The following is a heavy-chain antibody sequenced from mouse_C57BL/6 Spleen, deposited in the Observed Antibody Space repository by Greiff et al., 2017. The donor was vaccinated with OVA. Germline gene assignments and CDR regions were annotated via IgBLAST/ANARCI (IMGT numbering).Heavy chain of an antibody. J-gene: IGHJ2*01. Sequence: VQLQQSGAELVRPGASVKLSCTASGFNIKDDYMHWVKQRPEQGLEWIGWIDPENGDTEYASKFQGKATITADTSSNTAYLQLSSLTSEDTAVYYCTFYYDYDGGFDYWGQGTTLTVSS. D-gene: IGHD2-4*01. CDR3: TFYYDYDGGFDY. CDR1: GFNIKDDY. V-gene: IGHV14-4*01. CDR2: IDPENGDT.